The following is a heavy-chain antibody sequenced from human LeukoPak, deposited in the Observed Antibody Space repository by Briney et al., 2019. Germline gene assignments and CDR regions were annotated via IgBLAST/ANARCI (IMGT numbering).Heavy chain of an antibody. CDR2: ISGVGST. CDR3: ARSGYYYDSSGSSS. D-gene: IGHD3-22*01. Sequence: TGGSLRLSCAASGFAVSNNYMSWVRQAPGKGLEWVSSISGVGSTSYAASVKGRFTISRDNARSTLYLLMDSLRAEDTAVYYCARSGYYYDSSGSSSWGQGTLVTVSS. V-gene: IGHV3-66*01. CDR1: GFAVSNNY. J-gene: IGHJ5*02.